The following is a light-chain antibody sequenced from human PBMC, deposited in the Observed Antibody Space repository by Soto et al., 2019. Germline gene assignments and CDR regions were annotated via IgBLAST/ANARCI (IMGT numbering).Light chain of an antibody. J-gene: IGLJ2*01. Sequence: NFMLTQPHSVSESPGQTVTISRTRSSGSIASNYVQWYQQRPGSSPTIVIYEDNQRPSGVPDRFSGSIDSSSSSASLTISGLKSEDEADYYCQSYDSDTVIFGGGTKVTVL. CDR1: SGSIASNY. V-gene: IGLV6-57*01. CDR3: QSYDSDTVI. CDR2: EDN.